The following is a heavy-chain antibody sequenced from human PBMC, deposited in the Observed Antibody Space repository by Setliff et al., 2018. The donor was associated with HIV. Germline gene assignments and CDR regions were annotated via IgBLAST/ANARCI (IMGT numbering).Heavy chain of an antibody. CDR2: IYWNDDK. V-gene: IGHV2-5*01. J-gene: IGHJ6*03. CDR3: AQSRVGCCITRVGGVITHSSYSYMDL. D-gene: IGHD3-10*01. Sequence: SGPTLVNPTQPLTLTCTLSGLSLGTNGVGVGWIRQPPGKALEWLALIYWNDDKRYSPSLHSRLTITKDTSKNQVVLIMTNMDPLDTDTYYCAQSRVGCCITRVGGVITHSSYSYMDLLGK. CDR1: GLSLGTNGVG.